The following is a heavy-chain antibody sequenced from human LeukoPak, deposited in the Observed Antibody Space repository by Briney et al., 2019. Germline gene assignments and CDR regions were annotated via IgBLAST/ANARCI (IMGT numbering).Heavy chain of an antibody. J-gene: IGHJ4*02. D-gene: IGHD3-22*01. CDR1: GYTFTNYG. CDR3: ARTKGITMIVVVIPYFDY. Sequence: ASVKVSCKASGYTFTNYGISWVRQAPGQGLEWMGWINPNSGGTNYAQKFQGRVTMTRDTSISTAYMELSRLRSDDTAVYYCARTKGITMIVVVIPYFDYWGQGTLVTVSS. CDR2: INPNSGGT. V-gene: IGHV1-2*02.